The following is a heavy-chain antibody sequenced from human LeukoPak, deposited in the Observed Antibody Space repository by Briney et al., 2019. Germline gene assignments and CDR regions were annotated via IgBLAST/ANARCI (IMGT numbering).Heavy chain of an antibody. J-gene: IGHJ4*02. CDR2: IYYSGST. Sequence: SETLSLTCAVYGGSFSGYYWGWIRQPPGKGLEWIGSIYYSGSTYYNPSLKSRVTISVDTSKNQFSLKLSSVTAAGTAVYYCARHFRILAPFDYWGQGTLVTVSS. V-gene: IGHV4-39*01. CDR3: ARHFRILAPFDY. CDR1: GGSFSGYY. D-gene: IGHD3-3*01.